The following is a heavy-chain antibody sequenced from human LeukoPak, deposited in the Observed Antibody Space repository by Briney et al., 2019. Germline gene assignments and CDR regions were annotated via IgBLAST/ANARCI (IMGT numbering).Heavy chain of an antibody. D-gene: IGHD5-24*01. CDR3: ARDLWEMATILNFDY. CDR1: GFTFSSYS. CDR2: ISSSSSYI. V-gene: IGHV3-21*01. Sequence: PGGSLRLSCAASGFTFSSYSMNWVRQAPGKGLEWVSSISSSSSYIYYADSVKGRFTISRDNAKNSLYLQMYSLRAEDTAVYYCARDLWEMATILNFDYWGQGTLVTVSS. J-gene: IGHJ4*02.